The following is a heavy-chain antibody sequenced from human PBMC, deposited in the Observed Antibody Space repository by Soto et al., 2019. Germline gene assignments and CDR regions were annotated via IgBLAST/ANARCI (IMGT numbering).Heavy chain of an antibody. Sequence: ASVKVSCKASGYSFTDYHIHWVRQAPGQGLEWLGRINPKSGGTSTAQKFQGWVTMTTDTSISTASMELTRLTSDDTAIYYCARGDSTDCSNSVCSFFYNHDMDVWGQGTTVTVSS. CDR3: ARGDSTDCSNSVCSFFYNHDMDV. CDR1: GYSFTDYH. V-gene: IGHV1-2*04. D-gene: IGHD2-8*01. J-gene: IGHJ6*02. CDR2: INPKSGGT.